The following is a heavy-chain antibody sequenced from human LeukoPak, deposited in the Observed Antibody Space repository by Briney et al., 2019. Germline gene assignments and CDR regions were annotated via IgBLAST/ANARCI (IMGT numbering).Heavy chain of an antibody. D-gene: IGHD2-2*01. V-gene: IGHV3-30*18. Sequence: GGSLRLSCAASGFTFSSYGMHWVRQAPGKGLEWVAVISYDGSNKYYADSEKGRFTISRDNSKNTLYLQMNSLRAEDTAVYYCAKDQGVVPAAMTLYYYYGMDVWGKGTTVTVSS. J-gene: IGHJ6*04. CDR3: AKDQGVVPAAMTLYYYYGMDV. CDR1: GFTFSSYG. CDR2: ISYDGSNK.